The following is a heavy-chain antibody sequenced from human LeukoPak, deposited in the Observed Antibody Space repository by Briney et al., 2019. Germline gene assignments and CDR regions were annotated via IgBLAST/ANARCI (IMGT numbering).Heavy chain of an antibody. CDR3: ARGAADSSYYYHGFDFDY. V-gene: IGHV4-4*02. CDR1: MDSTNGNY. CDR2: VHRSGST. Sequence: SETLSLTCAVSMDSTNGNYWSWVRQSPGKGLEWIGEVHRSGSTNYQPSLKSRVTISIDRSKDQISLDLTSVTAADTAVYYCARGAADSSYYYHGFDFDYWGQGTLVTVSS. J-gene: IGHJ4*02. D-gene: IGHD3-22*01.